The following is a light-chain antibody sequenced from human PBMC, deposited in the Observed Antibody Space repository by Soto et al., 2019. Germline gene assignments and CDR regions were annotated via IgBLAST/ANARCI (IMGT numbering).Light chain of an antibody. CDR3: ATWDDGLSGVL. V-gene: IGLV1-47*01. CDR2: KSD. Sequence: QSALTQPPPASGTPGQRVSITCSGSDSNIGSNSVHWYQQVPGMAPKLLVYKSDQRPSGVPDRFSGSKSVTSASLAISGLRAEDEAEYYCATWDDGLSGVLFGGGTKATVL. CDR1: DSNIGSNS. J-gene: IGLJ2*01.